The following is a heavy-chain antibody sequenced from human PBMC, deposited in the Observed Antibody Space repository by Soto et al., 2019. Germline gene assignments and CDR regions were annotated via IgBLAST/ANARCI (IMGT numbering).Heavy chain of an antibody. CDR3: ARDHNFGFILYAMDV. V-gene: IGHV1-46*01. D-gene: IGHD2-15*01. CDR2: ITXXXGLT. J-gene: IGHJ6*02. Sequence: GASVKVSCKASGYTFTSYSMHWVRQAPGQGLEWMGIITXXXGLTXYXXXXXXRVTMTSDTSTSIVYMEMSSLKSEDTDVYYCARDHNFGFILYAMDVWGQGTTVTVSS. CDR1: GYTFTSYS.